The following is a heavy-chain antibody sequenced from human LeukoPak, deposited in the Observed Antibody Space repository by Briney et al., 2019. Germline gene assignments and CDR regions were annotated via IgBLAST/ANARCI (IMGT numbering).Heavy chain of an antibody. Sequence: GGSLRLSCAASGFTFSSYAMSWVRQAPGKGPEWVSAISGSGGSTSYADAVKGRFTISRDNSKNTLSLQMNSLRAEDTAVYYCARDRRDYYDSSGYFDYWGQGTLVTVSS. D-gene: IGHD3-22*01. CDR2: ISGSGGST. J-gene: IGHJ4*02. CDR1: GFTFSSYA. CDR3: ARDRRDYYDSSGYFDY. V-gene: IGHV3-23*01.